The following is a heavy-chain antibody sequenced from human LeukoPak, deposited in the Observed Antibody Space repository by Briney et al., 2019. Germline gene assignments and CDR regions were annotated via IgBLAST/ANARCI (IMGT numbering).Heavy chain of an antibody. J-gene: IGHJ6*04. CDR1: GFTFSSYS. V-gene: IGHV3-21*01. Sequence: GGSLRLSCAASGFTFSSYSMNWVRQAPGKGLEWVSCISSSSSYIYYADSVKGRFTISRDNAKNSLYLQMNSLRAEDTAVYYCAELGITMIGGVWGKGTTVTISS. CDR2: ISSSSSYI. D-gene: IGHD3-10*02. CDR3: AELGITMIGGV.